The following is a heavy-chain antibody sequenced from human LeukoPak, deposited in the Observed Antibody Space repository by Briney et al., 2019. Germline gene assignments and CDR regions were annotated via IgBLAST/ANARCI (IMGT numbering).Heavy chain of an antibody. CDR3: ARVTAAGGGFDD. V-gene: IGHV4-59*02. D-gene: IGHD2-15*01. CDR2: IYFTGST. Sequence: SETLSLTCTVSGGSVSGYHWSWIRQPPGQGLECIGHIYFTGSTTYNPSLKSRVTISVDTSQNQFSLSLTSVTSADTAVYYCARVTAAGGGFDDWGQGTLVTVSS. CDR1: GGSVSGYH. J-gene: IGHJ4*02.